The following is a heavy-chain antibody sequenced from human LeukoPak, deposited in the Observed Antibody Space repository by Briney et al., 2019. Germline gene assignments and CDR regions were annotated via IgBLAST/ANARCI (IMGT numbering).Heavy chain of an antibody. CDR3: ARGKNYDSSGYYFYV. CDR1: GYTFTGYY. J-gene: IGHJ4*02. V-gene: IGHV1-2*02. CDR2: INPNSGGT. Sequence: ASVKVSCKASGYTFTGYYMHWVRQAPGQGLEWMGWINPNSGGTNYAQKFQGRVTMNRDTSISTAYMELSRLRSDDTAVYYCARGKNYDSSGYYFYVWGQGTLVTVSS. D-gene: IGHD3-22*01.